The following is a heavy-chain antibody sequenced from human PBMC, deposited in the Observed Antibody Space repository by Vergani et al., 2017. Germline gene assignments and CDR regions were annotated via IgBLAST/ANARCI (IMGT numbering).Heavy chain of an antibody. J-gene: IGHJ5*02. Sequence: QLQLQESGPGLVKPSETLSLTCTVSGGSISSSSYYWGWIRQPPGKGLEWIGSIYYSGTTNYNPSLKSRVTISVNTSKNQFSLKLSSVTAAETAVYYCASGDYNYWFDPWGQGTLVTVSS. CDR3: ASGDYNYWFDP. CDR1: GGSISSSSYY. V-gene: IGHV4-39*07. D-gene: IGHD5-24*01. CDR2: IYYSGTT.